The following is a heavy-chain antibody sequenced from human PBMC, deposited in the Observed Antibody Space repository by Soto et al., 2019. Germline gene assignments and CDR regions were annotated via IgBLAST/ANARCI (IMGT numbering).Heavy chain of an antibody. D-gene: IGHD6-19*01. CDR2: ISSSSSYT. CDR1: GFTFSDYY. Sequence: GGSLRLSCAASGFTFSDYYMSWIRQAPGKGLEWVSYISSSSSYTNYADSVKGRFTISRDNAKNSLYLQMNSLRAEDTALYYCARRIAVAGYYFDYWGQGTLVTVSS. CDR3: ARRIAVAGYYFDY. J-gene: IGHJ4*02. V-gene: IGHV3-11*03.